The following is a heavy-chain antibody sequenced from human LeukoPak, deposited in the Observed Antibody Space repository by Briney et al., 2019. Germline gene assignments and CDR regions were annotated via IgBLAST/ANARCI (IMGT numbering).Heavy chain of an antibody. V-gene: IGHV4-59*08. CDR1: GGSISSYY. CDR3: ARRAGVAARPPYYFDY. Sequence: SETLSLTCTVSGGSISSYYWSWIRQPPGKGLEWIGYIYYSGSTNYNPSLKSRVTISVDTSKNQFSLKLSSVTAADTAVCYCARRAGVAARPPYYFDYWGQGTLVTVSS. J-gene: IGHJ4*02. CDR2: IYYSGST. D-gene: IGHD6-6*01.